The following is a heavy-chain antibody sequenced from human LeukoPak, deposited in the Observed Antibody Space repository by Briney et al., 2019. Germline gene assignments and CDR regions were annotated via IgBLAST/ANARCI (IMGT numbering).Heavy chain of an antibody. CDR3: ARDRGGYNDY. Sequence: KPGGALLLPCASSGFFFSEYSLSWARPAPGKGLAWVSSIISSTGRIYYADSMKGRFTMSRDNAKNALFLQMNNLRADDTAVYYCARDRGGYNDYWGQGTLVTVSS. D-gene: IGHD1-1*01. V-gene: IGHV3-21*03. J-gene: IGHJ4*02. CDR2: IISSTGRI. CDR1: GFFFSEYS.